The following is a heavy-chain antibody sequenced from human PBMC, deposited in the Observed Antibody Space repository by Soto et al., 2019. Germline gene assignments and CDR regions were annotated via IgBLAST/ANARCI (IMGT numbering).Heavy chain of an antibody. CDR1: GFTFISYS. CDR2: ISSSSSYI. J-gene: IGHJ4*02. V-gene: IGHV3-21*01. CDR3: ARALYYYDSSGYYLNYFDY. D-gene: IGHD3-22*01. Sequence: PWGSLRLACAASGFTFISYSMNWVRQAPGKGLEWVSSISSSSSYIYYADSVKGRFTISRDNAKNSLYLQMNSLRAEDTAVYYCARALYYYDSSGYYLNYFDYWGQGTLVTVSS.